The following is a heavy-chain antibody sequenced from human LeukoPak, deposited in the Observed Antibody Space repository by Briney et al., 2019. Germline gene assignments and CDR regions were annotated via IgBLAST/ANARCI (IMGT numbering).Heavy chain of an antibody. D-gene: IGHD6-6*01. V-gene: IGHV4-59*01. CDR1: GGSISSYY. CDR2: IYYSGST. J-gene: IGHJ5*02. CDR3: ARAKYSMVKRQLAIGQFDP. Sequence: PSETLSLTCTVSGGSISSYYWSWIRQPPGKGLEWIGYIYYSGSTNYNPSLKSRVTISVDTSKNQFSLKLSSVTAADTAVYYCARAKYSMVKRQLAIGQFDPWGQGTLVTVSS.